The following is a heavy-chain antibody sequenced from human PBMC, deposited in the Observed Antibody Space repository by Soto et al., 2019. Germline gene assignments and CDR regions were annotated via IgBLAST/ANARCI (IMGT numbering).Heavy chain of an antibody. J-gene: IGHJ4*02. Sequence: PSETLSLTCTVSGGSISSYYWSWIRQPPGKGLEWIGYIYYSGSTNYNPSLKSRVTISVDTSKNQFSLKLSSVTAADTAVYYCVRGRAVAGTDYWGQGTLVTVSS. CDR3: VRGRAVAGTDY. CDR2: IYYSGST. CDR1: GGSISSYY. D-gene: IGHD6-19*01. V-gene: IGHV4-59*01.